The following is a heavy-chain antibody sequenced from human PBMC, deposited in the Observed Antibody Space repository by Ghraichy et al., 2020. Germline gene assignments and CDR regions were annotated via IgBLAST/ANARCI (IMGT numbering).Heavy chain of an antibody. CDR2: INDSGNT. D-gene: IGHD2-21*01. CDR3: SRRSLRSTVVVAPLPRAGFDP. J-gene: IGHJ5*02. Sequence: SETLSLTCAVSGGSFSGYYWSWIRQTPGKGLEWIGEINDSGNTKFNPSLKSRLTISVDTAKNHFSLRLTSVTAADTAVYYCSRRSLRSTVVVAPLPRAGFDPWGQGTLVTVSS. CDR1: GGSFSGYY. V-gene: IGHV4-34*01.